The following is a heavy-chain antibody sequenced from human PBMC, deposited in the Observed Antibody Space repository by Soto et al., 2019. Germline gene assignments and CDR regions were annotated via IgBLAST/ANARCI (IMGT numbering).Heavy chain of an antibody. Sequence: QVQLQESGPGLVKPSETLSLTCTVSGGSISSYYWSWIRQPPGKGLEWIGYIYYSGSTNYNPSLQSRXXMXVXXSKNQFSLKLSSVTAADTAVYYCARRMRHYYGMDVWGQGTTVTVSS. J-gene: IGHJ6*02. CDR1: GGSISSYY. CDR3: ARRMRHYYGMDV. CDR2: IYYSGST. V-gene: IGHV4-59*01. D-gene: IGHD2-15*01.